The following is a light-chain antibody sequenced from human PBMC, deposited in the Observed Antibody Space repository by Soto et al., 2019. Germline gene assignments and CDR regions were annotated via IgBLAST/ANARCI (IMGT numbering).Light chain of an antibody. Sequence: DIQMTQSPSSLSASVGDRVTITCRASQSVASSVNWYQQKPGKAPKLLIYVASSLESGVPSRFSGSGSGTDFTLTISSLQPEDFAAYYCQQSHTSSTFGGGTVVEVK. CDR1: QSVASS. V-gene: IGKV1-39*01. CDR2: VAS. CDR3: QQSHTSST. J-gene: IGKJ4*01.